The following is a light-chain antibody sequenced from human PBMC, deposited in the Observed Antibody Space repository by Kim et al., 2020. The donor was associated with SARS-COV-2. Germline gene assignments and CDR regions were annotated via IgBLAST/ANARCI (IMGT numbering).Light chain of an antibody. CDR1: QSISSY. V-gene: IGKV1-39*01. J-gene: IGKJ2*01. CDR3: QQSYSTPRT. CDR2: GAS. Sequence: SVGDRVTIACRASQSISSYLTWYQQKPGKAPQLLIYGASSLQSGVPSRFSSRGSGTDFTLTISSLQTEDFATYYCQQSYSTPRTFGQGTKLEI.